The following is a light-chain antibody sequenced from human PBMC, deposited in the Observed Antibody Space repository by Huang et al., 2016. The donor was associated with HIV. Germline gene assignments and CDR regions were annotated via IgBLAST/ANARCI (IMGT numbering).Light chain of an antibody. CDR1: QSVLYSSSNKNY. Sequence: DIVMTQSPDSLAVSLGERATMNCKSSQSVLYSSSNKNYLAWYQQKPGQPPKLLIYWASTRESGVPDRYSGSGSGTDFTLTISSLQAEDVAVYYCQQYYSAWTFGQGTKVEIK. J-gene: IGKJ1*01. CDR3: QQYYSAWT. V-gene: IGKV4-1*01. CDR2: WAS.